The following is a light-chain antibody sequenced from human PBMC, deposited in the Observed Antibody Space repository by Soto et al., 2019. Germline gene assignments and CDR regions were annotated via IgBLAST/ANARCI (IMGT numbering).Light chain of an antibody. J-gene: IGLJ1*01. CDR1: VGL. Sequence: QSVLTQPASVSGPPGQSITISCTGTVGLVSWYQQHPGKVPKLIIYDDTKRPSGVSSRFSGSKSGNTASLTISGLQTEDEADYYCCLYVGGWTYVFGTGTKVTVL. V-gene: IGLV2-23*01. CDR3: CLYVGGWTYV. CDR2: DDT.